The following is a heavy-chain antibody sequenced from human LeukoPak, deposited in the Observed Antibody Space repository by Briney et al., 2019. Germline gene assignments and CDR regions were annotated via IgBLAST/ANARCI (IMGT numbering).Heavy chain of an antibody. Sequence: GGSLRLSCAASGFTFSSYWMSWVRQAPGKGLEWVAVISYDGSNKYYADSVKGRFTISRDNSKNTLYLQMNSLRAEDTAVYYCAKERCSGGSCYYYWGQGTLVTVSS. V-gene: IGHV3-30*18. CDR2: ISYDGSNK. CDR3: AKERCSGGSCYYY. J-gene: IGHJ4*02. D-gene: IGHD2-15*01. CDR1: GFTFSSYW.